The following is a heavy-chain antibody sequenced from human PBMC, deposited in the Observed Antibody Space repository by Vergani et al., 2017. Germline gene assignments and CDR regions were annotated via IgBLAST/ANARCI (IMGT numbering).Heavy chain of an antibody. J-gene: IGHJ5*01. Sequence: QVQLQESGPGLVKPSETLSLTCTVSGYSISSGYYWGWIRHPPGKGLEWIGSIYHSGSNYYNPSLKSRVTISVATAKNQFSLKLSSVTAADTAVYYCARDPGVDVWGSYEAWFDSWGQGTLVTVSS. V-gene: IGHV4-38-2*02. D-gene: IGHD3-16*01. CDR3: ARDPGVDVWGSYEAWFDS. CDR1: GYSISSGYY. CDR2: IYHSGSN.